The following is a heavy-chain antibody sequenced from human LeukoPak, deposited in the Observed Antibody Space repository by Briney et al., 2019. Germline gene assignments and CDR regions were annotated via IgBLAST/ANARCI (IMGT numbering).Heavy chain of an antibody. CDR1: GFSFSSYG. Sequence: GGTLRLSCAASGFSFSSYGMSWVRQAPGKGLEWVSAISGGGGSTYYADSVKGRFTISRDNSKNTLYLQMNSLRAEDTAVYYCAKSNGYGLVDIWGQGTMVTVSS. V-gene: IGHV3-23*01. D-gene: IGHD3-10*01. CDR3: AKSNGYGLVDI. CDR2: ISGGGGST. J-gene: IGHJ3*02.